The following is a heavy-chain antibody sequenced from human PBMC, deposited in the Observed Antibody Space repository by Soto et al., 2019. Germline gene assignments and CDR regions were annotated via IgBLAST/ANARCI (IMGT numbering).Heavy chain of an antibody. CDR1: GGSIISYY. CDR2: IYTSGST. Sequence: SETLSLTFTVSGGSIISYYLSLILHPAGKGLEWIGRIYTSGSTNYNPSLKSRVTMSVDTSKNQFSLKLSSVTAADTAVYYCATSYYYYYGMDVWGQGTTVTVSS. J-gene: IGHJ6*02. V-gene: IGHV4-4*07. CDR3: ATSYYYYYGMDV.